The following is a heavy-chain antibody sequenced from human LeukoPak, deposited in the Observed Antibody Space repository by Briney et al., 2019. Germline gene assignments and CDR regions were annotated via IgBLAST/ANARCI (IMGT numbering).Heavy chain of an antibody. CDR3: ARDRRSTWYYY. CDR2: IYTSGST. V-gene: IGHV4-61*02. D-gene: IGHD6-13*01. Sequence: PSETLSLTCTVSGGSISSGSYYWSWIRQPAGKGLEWIGRIYTSGSTNYNPSLKSRVTIPVDTSKNQFSLKLTSVTAADTAVYYCARDRRSTWYYYWGQGTLVTVSS. CDR1: GGSISSGSYY. J-gene: IGHJ4*02.